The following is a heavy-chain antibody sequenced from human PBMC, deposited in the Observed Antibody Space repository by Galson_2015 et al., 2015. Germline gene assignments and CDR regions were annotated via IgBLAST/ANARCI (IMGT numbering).Heavy chain of an antibody. CDR1: AFAFSIYE. D-gene: IGHD4-23*01. Sequence: SLRLSCAASAFAFSIYEMNWLRQAPGKGLKWVSYITSTGDTTYYADSVKGRFTVSRDNAKNSLFLQMNSLRAEDTALYYCAKTTVAAGSSWYMDAWGKGTTVTVSS. CDR2: ITSTGDTT. CDR3: AKTTVAAGSSWYMDA. J-gene: IGHJ6*03. V-gene: IGHV3-48*03.